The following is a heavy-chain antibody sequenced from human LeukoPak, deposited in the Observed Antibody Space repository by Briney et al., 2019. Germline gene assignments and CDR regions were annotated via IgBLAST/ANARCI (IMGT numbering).Heavy chain of an antibody. J-gene: IGHJ4*02. V-gene: IGHV4-59*01. CDR2: IYYSGST. CDR3: AREATRPMVGATTGYFDY. D-gene: IGHD1-26*01. Sequence: KTSETLSLTCTVSGGSISSYYWSWIRQPPGKGLEWIGYIYYSGSTNYNPSLKSRVTISVDTSKNQFSLKLSSVTAADTAVYYCAREATRPMVGATTGYFDYWGQGTLVTVSS. CDR1: GGSISSYY.